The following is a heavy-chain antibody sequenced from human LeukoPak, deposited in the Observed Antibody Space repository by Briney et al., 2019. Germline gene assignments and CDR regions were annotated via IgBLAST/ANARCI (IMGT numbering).Heavy chain of an antibody. CDR2: IYDSGST. V-gene: IGHV4-61*03. CDR1: GGSVSSSSYY. D-gene: IGHD4-11*01. J-gene: IGHJ4*02. CDR3: ARDRYSNFYDY. Sequence: SETLSLTCTVSGGSVSSSSYYWSWIRQPPGKGLEWSGYIYDSGSTNYNPSLKSRVTISVATSTNHSSLKLSSAPAADTAVYYCARDRYSNFYDYWGQGTVVTVSS.